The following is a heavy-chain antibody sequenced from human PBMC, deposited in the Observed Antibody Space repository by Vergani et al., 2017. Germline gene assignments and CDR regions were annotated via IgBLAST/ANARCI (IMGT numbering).Heavy chain of an antibody. CDR2: IYYSGST. D-gene: IGHD6-6*01. CDR1: GGSFSGYY. Sequence: QVQLQQWGAGLLKPSETLSLTCAVYGGSFSGYYWSWIRQHPGKGLEWIGYIYYSGSTYYNPSLKSRVTISVDTSKNQFSLKLSSVTAADTAVYYCARSSGKSIAARNWFDPWGQGTLVTVSS. V-gene: IGHV4-34*01. CDR3: ARSSGKSIAARNWFDP. J-gene: IGHJ5*02.